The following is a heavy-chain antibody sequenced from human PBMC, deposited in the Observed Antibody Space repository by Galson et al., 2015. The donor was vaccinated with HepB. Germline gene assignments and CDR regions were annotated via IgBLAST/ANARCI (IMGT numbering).Heavy chain of an antibody. CDR2: IIPILGIA. V-gene: IGHV1-69*02. Sequence: SVKVSCKASGGTFSSYTISWVRQAPGQGLEWMGRIIPILGIANYAQKFQGRVTITADKSTSTAYMELSSLRSEDTAVYYCARGPLGGYYGSGSWGWFDPWGQGTLVTVSS. CDR1: GGTFSSYT. J-gene: IGHJ5*02. CDR3: ARGPLGGYYGSGSWGWFDP. D-gene: IGHD3-10*01.